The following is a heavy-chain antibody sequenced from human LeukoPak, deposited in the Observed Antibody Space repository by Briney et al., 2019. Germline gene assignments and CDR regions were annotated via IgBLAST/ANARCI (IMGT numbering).Heavy chain of an antibody. D-gene: IGHD4-17*01. CDR1: GYTFTGYY. CDR3: ARYTVTDAFDI. CDR2: INPNSGGT. J-gene: IGHJ3*02. Sequence: ASVKVSCKASGYTFTGYYMHWVRQAPGQGLEWMGWINPNSGGTNYAQKFQGRVTITRDTSASTAYMELSSLRSEDTAVYYCARYTVTDAFDIWGQGTMVTVSS. V-gene: IGHV1-2*02.